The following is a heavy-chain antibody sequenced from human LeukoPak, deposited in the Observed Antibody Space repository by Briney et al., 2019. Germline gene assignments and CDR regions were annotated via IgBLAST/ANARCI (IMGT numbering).Heavy chain of an antibody. D-gene: IGHD3-10*01. Sequence: GGSLRLSCAASGFTFDDYAMRWVRQAPGKGLEWVSGISWNSGSIGYADSVKGRFTISRDNAKNSLYLQMNSLRAEDTALYYCAKAPITMPYYGMDVWGQGTTVTVSS. V-gene: IGHV3-9*01. CDR2: ISWNSGSI. CDR3: AKAPITMPYYGMDV. CDR1: GFTFDDYA. J-gene: IGHJ6*02.